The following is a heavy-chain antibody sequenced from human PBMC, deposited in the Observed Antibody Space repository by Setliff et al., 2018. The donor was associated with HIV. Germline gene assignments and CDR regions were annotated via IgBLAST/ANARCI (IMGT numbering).Heavy chain of an antibody. V-gene: IGHV4-59*01. J-gene: IGHJ5*02. CDR2: IYYSGST. CDR1: GGSISSYY. CDR3: ARARGDSGSYAERWFDP. D-gene: IGHD1-26*01. Sequence: PSETLSLTCTVSGGSISSYYWSWIRQPPGKGLEWIGYIYYSGSTNYNPSLKRRVTISVDTSKNQFSLKLSSVTAADTAVYYCARARGDSGSYAERWFDPWGQGTLVTVSS.